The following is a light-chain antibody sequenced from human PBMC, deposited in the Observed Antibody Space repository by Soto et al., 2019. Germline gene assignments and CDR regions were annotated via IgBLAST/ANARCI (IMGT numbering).Light chain of an antibody. CDR1: QSISSY. CDR3: QQSYS. V-gene: IGKV1-39*01. Sequence: IQLTQSPSSMSAFVGDRVTITCRASQSISSYLNWYQQKPGKAPKLLIYAASSLQSWVPSRFSASVSVTDFTLTISSLQPEDFETYYCQQSYSFGPGTKVDIK. J-gene: IGKJ3*01. CDR2: AAS.